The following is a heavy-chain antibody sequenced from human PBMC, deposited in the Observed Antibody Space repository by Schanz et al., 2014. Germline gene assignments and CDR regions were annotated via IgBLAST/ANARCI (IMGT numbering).Heavy chain of an antibody. D-gene: IGHD4-17*01. CDR3: STDLTAVDYDAIGL. J-gene: IGHJ3*01. V-gene: IGHV3-15*01. CDR1: GFTFSTTW. CDR2: IKSKVDGGTT. Sequence: VQLVESGGDLVKPGGSLRLSCLASGFTFSTTWMNWVRQAPGKGLEWVGRIKSKVDGGTTDNAAPVQGRFTISRDDSKNTLHLKMNSLKTEDTAVYCCSTDLTAVDYDAIGLWGQGTMVTVSS.